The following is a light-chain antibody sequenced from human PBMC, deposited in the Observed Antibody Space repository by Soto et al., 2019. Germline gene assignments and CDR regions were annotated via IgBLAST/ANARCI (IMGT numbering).Light chain of an antibody. V-gene: IGKV3-20*01. CDR1: HSVSSNY. J-gene: IGKJ1*01. CDR3: QQYGISPT. Sequence: EIVLTQSPGTLSLSPGERATLSCRSSHSVSSNYLAWYKQKPGQAPRLLIYDVSSRATGIPDRFSGSGSGTDFPLTISRLEPVDFAVYYCQQYGISPTFGQGTKVEIK. CDR2: DVS.